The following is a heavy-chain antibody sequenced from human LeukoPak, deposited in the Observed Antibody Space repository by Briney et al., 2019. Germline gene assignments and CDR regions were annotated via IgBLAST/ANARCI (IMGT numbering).Heavy chain of an antibody. V-gene: IGHV3-7*01. J-gene: IGHJ4*02. Sequence: GSLRLSCAASGFTFSNYYMSWVRQAPGKGLEWVANIRQDGSDKYYGDSVKGRFTISRDNARNSLYLQMNSLRVEDTAVYYCARDVREYCSSSSCPPYYSDYWGQGTLVTVSS. CDR2: IRQDGSDK. CDR3: ARDVREYCSSSSCPPYYSDY. CDR1: GFTFSNYY. D-gene: IGHD2-2*01.